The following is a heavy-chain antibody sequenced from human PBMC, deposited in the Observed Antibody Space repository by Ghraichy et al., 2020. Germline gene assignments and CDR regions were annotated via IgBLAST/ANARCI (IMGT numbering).Heavy chain of an antibody. D-gene: IGHD3-10*01. V-gene: IGHV1-2*02. CDR3: TRVLGVGVPFDC. CDR1: GYMLSGYY. CDR2: INTHTGAT. J-gene: IGHJ4*02. Sequence: ASVKVSCKASGYMLSGYYIHWVRQAPGQGLEWMGWINTHTGATNYAQKFQGRVTMNRDTSISTVYMELSRLRSDDTAVYYCTRVLGVGVPFDCWGQGTLITVSP.